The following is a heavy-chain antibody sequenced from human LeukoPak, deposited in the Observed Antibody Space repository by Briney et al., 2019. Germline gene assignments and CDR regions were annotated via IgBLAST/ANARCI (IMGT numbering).Heavy chain of an antibody. CDR1: GFTFSNYA. CDR2: ISGSGGST. J-gene: IGHJ3*01. V-gene: IGHV3-23*01. CDR3: AKVFVTALTTSAFDV. Sequence: GGSLRLSCAASGFTFSNYAMGWVRQAPGKGLEWVSAISGSGGSTYYADSVKGRFTISRDNSKNTLYLQMNSLRAEDTAVYYCAKVFVTALTTSAFDVWGQGTMVTVSS. D-gene: IGHD4-11*01.